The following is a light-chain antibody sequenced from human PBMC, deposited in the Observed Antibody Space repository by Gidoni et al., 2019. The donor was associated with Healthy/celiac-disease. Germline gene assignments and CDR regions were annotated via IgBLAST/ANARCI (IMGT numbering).Light chain of an antibody. CDR2: DAS. V-gene: IGKV3-11*01. CDR1: QSVSSY. CDR3: QQRSNWLT. J-gene: IGKJ4*01. Sequence: DIVLTQSPATLSLSPGERATLSCRASQSVSSYLAWYQQKPGQAPRLLIYDASNRATGIPARFSGSGSGSAFTLTISSLEPVDFAVYYCQQRSNWLTFGGGTKVEIK.